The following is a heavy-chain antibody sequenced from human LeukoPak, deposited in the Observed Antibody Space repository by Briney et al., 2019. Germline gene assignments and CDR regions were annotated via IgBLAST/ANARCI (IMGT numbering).Heavy chain of an antibody. CDR1: GFTFSNAW. V-gene: IGHV3-15*01. J-gene: IGHJ4*02. CDR2: IKSKTDGGTT. CDR3: TTAPDYVYFDY. D-gene: IGHD4-17*01. Sequence: GGSLRLSWAASGFTFSNAWMSWVRQAPGKGLEWVGRIKSKTDGGTTDYAAPVKGRFTISRDDSKNTRYLQMNSLKTEDTAVYYCTTAPDYVYFDYWGQGTLVTVSS.